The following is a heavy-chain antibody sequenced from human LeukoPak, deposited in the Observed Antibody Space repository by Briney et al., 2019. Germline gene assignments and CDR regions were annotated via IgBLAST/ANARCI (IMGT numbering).Heavy chain of an antibody. Sequence: SETLSLTCTVSGGSISSSSYYWGWIRQPPGKGLEWIGRIYYSGSTYYNPSLKSRVPISVDTSKNQSSLKLSSVTAADTAVYYCARQGYDILTGYYIFFGYWGQGTLVTVSS. V-gene: IGHV4-39*01. J-gene: IGHJ4*02. CDR3: ARQGYDILTGYYIFFGY. CDR1: GGSISSSSYY. CDR2: IYYSGST. D-gene: IGHD3-9*01.